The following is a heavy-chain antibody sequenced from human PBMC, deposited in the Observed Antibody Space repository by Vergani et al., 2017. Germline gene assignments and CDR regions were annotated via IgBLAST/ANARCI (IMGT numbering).Heavy chain of an antibody. V-gene: IGHV4-38-2*01. D-gene: IGHD3-9*01. CDR1: NSSINSNYY. Sequence: QVQLQESGPGLVQPAETLSLTCVVSNSSINSNYYWGWIRQSPGKRLEWIGSVSHSGSTFSNPSLKSRVTISVDKSKKLVSLILNSGPAADAAVYYCVRDAMNYDVLTGYYIGLDSWGQGTLVTVSS. CDR2: VSHSGST. CDR3: VRDAMNYDVLTGYYIGLDS. J-gene: IGHJ4*02.